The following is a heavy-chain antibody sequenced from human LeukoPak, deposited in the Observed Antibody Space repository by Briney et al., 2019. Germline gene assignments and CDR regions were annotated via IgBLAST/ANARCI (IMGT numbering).Heavy chain of an antibody. CDR2: ISSSGSTI. J-gene: IGHJ4*02. D-gene: IGHD3-3*01. V-gene: IGHV3-11*04. Sequence: GGSLRLSCAASGFTFSDYYMSWIRQAPGKGLEWVSYISSSGSTIYYADSVKGRFTISRDNSKNTLYLQMNSLRAEDTAVYYCARGLRFLEWLFDYWGQGTLVTVSS. CDR3: ARGLRFLEWLFDY. CDR1: GFTFSDYY.